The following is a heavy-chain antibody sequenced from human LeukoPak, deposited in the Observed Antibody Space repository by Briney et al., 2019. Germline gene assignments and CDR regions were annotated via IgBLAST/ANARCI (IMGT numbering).Heavy chain of an antibody. J-gene: IGHJ4*02. CDR3: ARGSRYCSSTSCYADFDY. V-gene: IGHV4-39*07. CDR2: IYYSGST. D-gene: IGHD2-2*01. Sequence: PSETLSLTCTVSGGSISSSSYYWGWIRQPPGKGLEWIGSIYYSGSTYYNPSLKSRVTISVDKSKNQISLNLNSVTAADTAVYYCARGSRYCSSTSCYADFDYWGQGTLVTVSS. CDR1: GGSISSSSYY.